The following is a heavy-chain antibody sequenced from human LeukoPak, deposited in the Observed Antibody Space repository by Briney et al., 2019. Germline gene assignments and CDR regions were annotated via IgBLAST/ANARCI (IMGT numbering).Heavy chain of an antibody. CDR2: ISYDGSNK. D-gene: IGHD3-22*01. Sequence: PGGSLRLSCAASGFTFSSYAMHWVRQAPGKGLEWVAVISYDGSNKYYADSVKGRFTISRDNSKNTLYLQMNSLRAEDTAVYYCARDRSMIVVVITLLFDYWGQGTLVTVSS. V-gene: IGHV3-30-3*01. CDR3: ARDRSMIVVVITLLFDY. J-gene: IGHJ4*02. CDR1: GFTFSSYA.